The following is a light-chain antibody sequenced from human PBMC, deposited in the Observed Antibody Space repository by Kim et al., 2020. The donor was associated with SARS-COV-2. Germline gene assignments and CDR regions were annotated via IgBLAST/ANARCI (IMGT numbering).Light chain of an antibody. CDR2: AAS. J-gene: IGKJ2*01. Sequence: EIVLTQSPGTLSLSPGERVTLSCRASQSVSSNYLAWYQQKPGQAPRLLIYAASNRATGIPDRFSGSGSGTDFTLTISSLEPEDFAVYYCLQSDTSPMYTFGQGTKLEI. V-gene: IGKV3-20*01. CDR3: LQSDTSPMYT. CDR1: QSVSSNY.